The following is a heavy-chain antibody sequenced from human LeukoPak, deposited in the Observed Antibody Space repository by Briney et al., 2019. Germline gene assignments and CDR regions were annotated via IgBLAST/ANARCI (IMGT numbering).Heavy chain of an antibody. CDR1: GYTFTGYY. CDR3: ARVFYCSGGICYLNS. Sequence: ASVKVSCKASGYTFTGYYIHWVRQAPGQGLEWMGWINPNSGGTSCAQKFQGRVTMTRDTSITTAYMELSGLRFDDTAVYYCARVFYCSGGICYLNSWGQGTLVTVSS. CDR2: INPNSGGT. J-gene: IGHJ4*02. D-gene: IGHD2-8*02. V-gene: IGHV1-2*02.